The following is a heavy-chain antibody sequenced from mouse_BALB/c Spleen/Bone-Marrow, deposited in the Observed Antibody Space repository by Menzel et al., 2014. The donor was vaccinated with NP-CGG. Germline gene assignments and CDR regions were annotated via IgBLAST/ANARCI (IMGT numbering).Heavy chain of an antibody. V-gene: IGHV2-2*02. CDR3: ARRKSGKGYFDY. J-gene: IGHJ2*01. D-gene: IGHD1-3*01. CDR2: IWSGGST. Sequence: VKVVESGPGLVKPSQSLSISCTVSGFSLTSYGLHWVRQSPGKGLEWLGVIWSGGSTDYNAAFISRLSISKDNSKSXVFFKMNSRQANDTAIYYCARRKSGKGYFDYWGQGTTLTVSS. CDR1: GFSLTSYG.